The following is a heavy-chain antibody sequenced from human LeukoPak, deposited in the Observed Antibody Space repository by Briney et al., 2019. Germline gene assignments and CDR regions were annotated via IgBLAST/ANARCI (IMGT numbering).Heavy chain of an antibody. Sequence: SETLSLTCAVYGGSFSGYYWSWIRQPPGKGLEWIGEINHSGSTNYNPSLKSRVTISVDTSKNQFSLNLKSVTPEDTAVYYCARETSQKGAHYMDVWGKGTTVTISS. D-gene: IGHD3-16*01. CDR2: INHSGST. J-gene: IGHJ6*03. CDR3: ARETSQKGAHYMDV. V-gene: IGHV4-34*01. CDR1: GGSFSGYY.